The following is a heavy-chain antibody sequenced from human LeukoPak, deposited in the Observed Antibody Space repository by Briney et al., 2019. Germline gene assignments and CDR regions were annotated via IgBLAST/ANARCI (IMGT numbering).Heavy chain of an antibody. CDR2: IKSKTDGGTT. J-gene: IGHJ4*02. CDR1: GFTFSNAW. V-gene: IGHV3-15*01. Sequence: PGGSLRLSCAASGFTFSNAWMSWVRQAPGKGLEWVGRIKSKTDGGTTDYAAPVKGRFTISRDDSKNTLYLQMNSLKTEDTAVYYCTTDFVLLWFEELSGDYWGQGTLVTVSS. D-gene: IGHD3-10*01. CDR3: TTDFVLLWFEELSGDY.